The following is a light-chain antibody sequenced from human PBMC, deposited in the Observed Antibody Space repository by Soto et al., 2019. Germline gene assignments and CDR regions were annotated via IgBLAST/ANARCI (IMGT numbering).Light chain of an antibody. J-gene: IGKJ4*01. CDR2: DAS. V-gene: IGKV3-11*01. CDR1: ESISNY. CDR3: QPRNKWPPLT. Sequence: EVVLTQSPATLSLSPGDRATLSCRASESISNYLAWYYQKPGQAPRLLIYDASNRAAGIPARFSGSGSGTDFTLTLRSLQPEDFGIYYGQPRNKWPPLTFGGGTKVEIK.